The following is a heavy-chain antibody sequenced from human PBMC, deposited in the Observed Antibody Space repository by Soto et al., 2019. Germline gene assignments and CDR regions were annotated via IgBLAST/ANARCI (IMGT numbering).Heavy chain of an antibody. CDR1: GLTFSSYA. J-gene: IGHJ5*02. CDR2: ISYDGSNK. CDR3: ARAYGDGP. Sequence: QVQLVESGGGVVQPGRSLRLSCAASGLTFSSYAMHWVRQAPGKGLEWVAVISYDGSNKYYADSVKGRFTISRDNSKNTLYLQMNSLRAEDTAVYYCARAYGDGPWGQGTLVTVSS. V-gene: IGHV3-30-3*01. D-gene: IGHD4-17*01.